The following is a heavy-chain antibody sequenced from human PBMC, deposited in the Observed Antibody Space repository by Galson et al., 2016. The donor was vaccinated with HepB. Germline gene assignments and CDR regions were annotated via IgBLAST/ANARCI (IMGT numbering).Heavy chain of an antibody. Sequence: PALVKPTQTLTLTCSFSGFSLNTGGVGVGWIRQPPGKALEWLALIYWDDGKNYSPSLKNRLTITKDTSKNQVVLTMTNMVPVDTATYFCGVTSVGGSSDVLRSFDWLTAPFDLWGQGTLVTVSS. CDR2: IYWDDGK. V-gene: IGHV2-5*02. CDR3: GVTSVGGSSDVLRSFDWLTAPFDL. J-gene: IGHJ4*02. CDR1: GFSLNTGGVG. D-gene: IGHD3-9*01.